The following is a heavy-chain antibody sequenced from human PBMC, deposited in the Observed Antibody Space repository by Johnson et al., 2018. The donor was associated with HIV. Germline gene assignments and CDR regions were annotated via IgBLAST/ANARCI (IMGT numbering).Heavy chain of an antibody. J-gene: IGHJ3*02. V-gene: IGHV3-23*04. D-gene: IGHD3-22*01. CDR1: GFTFSSYA. CDR3: ARSITMIVVIITGVVAVDI. CDR2: ISGSGGST. Sequence: EVQLVESGGGLVQPGGSLRLSCAASGFTFSSYAMSWVRQAPGKGLEWVSAISGSGGSTYYADSVKGRFTISRDNSKNTLYLQMNSLRAEDTAVYYCARSITMIVVIITGVVAVDIWGQGTMVTVSS.